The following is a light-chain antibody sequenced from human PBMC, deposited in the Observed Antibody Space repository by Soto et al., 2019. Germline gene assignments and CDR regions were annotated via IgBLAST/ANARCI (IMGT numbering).Light chain of an antibody. CDR2: GAS. V-gene: IGKV3-15*01. J-gene: IGKJ4*01. CDR3: QQYNNWRLT. CDR1: QSVNNN. Sequence: EIVMTQSPATLSVSPGERATLSCRASQSVNNNLAWYQQKPGQAPRLLIYGASTSATGIPARFSGSGSGTEFSLPIISLQAEDFAVYYCQQYNNWRLTFGGGTKVEIK.